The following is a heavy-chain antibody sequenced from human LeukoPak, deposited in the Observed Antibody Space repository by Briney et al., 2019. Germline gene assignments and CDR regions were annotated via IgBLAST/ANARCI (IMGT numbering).Heavy chain of an antibody. CDR1: GGSISSYY. D-gene: IGHD3-22*01. J-gene: IGHJ3*02. Sequence: SETLSLTCTVSGGSISSYYWSWIRQPPGRGLEWIGYIYYSGSTHNNPSLESRVTISVDTSKNLFSLKLRSVTAADTAIYYCARATDHYDSSGYHYTAFDIWGQGTMVTVSS. CDR3: ARATDHYDSSGYHYTAFDI. CDR2: IYYSGST. V-gene: IGHV4-59*01.